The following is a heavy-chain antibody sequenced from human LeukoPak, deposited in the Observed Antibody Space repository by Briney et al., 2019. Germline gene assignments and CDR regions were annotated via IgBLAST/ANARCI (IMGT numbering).Heavy chain of an antibody. CDR1: GFTFRNFA. V-gene: IGHV3-74*01. D-gene: IGHD2-2*01. Sequence: PGGSLRLSCAASGFTFRNFAMSWVRQAPGKGLVWVSHINSDGSSTTYADSVKGRFTISRDNAKNTLYLQMNSLRAEDTGVYYCARDLTDCTTTRCYYGPVDCWGQGTLVTVSS. CDR2: INSDGSST. CDR3: ARDLTDCTTTRCYYGPVDC. J-gene: IGHJ4*02.